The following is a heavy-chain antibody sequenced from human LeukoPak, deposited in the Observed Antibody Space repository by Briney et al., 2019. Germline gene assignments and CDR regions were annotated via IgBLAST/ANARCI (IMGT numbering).Heavy chain of an antibody. CDR3: AREGYSSGWSDY. Sequence: ASVKVSCKASGYTFTSYDINWVRQATGQGLEWMGWMNPNSGNTGYAQKFQGRVTITRNTSISTAYMELSSLRSEDTAVYYCAREGYSSGWSDYWGQGTLVTVSS. CDR1: GYTFTSYD. D-gene: IGHD6-19*01. V-gene: IGHV1-8*03. J-gene: IGHJ4*02. CDR2: MNPNSGNT.